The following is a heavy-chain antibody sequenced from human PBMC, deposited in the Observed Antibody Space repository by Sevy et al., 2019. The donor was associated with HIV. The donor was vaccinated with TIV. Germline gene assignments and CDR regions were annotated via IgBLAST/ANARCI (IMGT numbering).Heavy chain of an antibody. CDR3: ATDLSYCSGGSCYDLYAFDI. CDR1: GYTLTELS. V-gene: IGHV1-24*01. J-gene: IGHJ3*02. Sequence: ASVKVSCKVSGYTLTELSMHWVRQAPGKGLEWMGGFDPEDGETIYAQKFQGRVTMTEDTSTDTAYMELSSLRSEVTAVYYCATDLSYCSGGSCYDLYAFDIWGQGTMVTVSS. CDR2: FDPEDGET. D-gene: IGHD2-15*01.